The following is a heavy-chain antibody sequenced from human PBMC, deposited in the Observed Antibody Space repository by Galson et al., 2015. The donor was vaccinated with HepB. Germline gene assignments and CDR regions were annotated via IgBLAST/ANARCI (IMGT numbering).Heavy chain of an antibody. J-gene: IGHJ6*02. CDR2: INAGNGNT. Sequence: SVKVSCKASGYTFTSYAMHWVRQAPGQRLEWMGWINAGNGNTKYSQKFQGRVTITRDTSASTAYMELSSLRSEDTAVYYCARVLAAAGDYYYYYYGMDVWGQGTTVTVSS. D-gene: IGHD6-13*01. CDR1: GYTFTSYA. CDR3: ARVLAAAGDYYYYYYGMDV. V-gene: IGHV1-3*01.